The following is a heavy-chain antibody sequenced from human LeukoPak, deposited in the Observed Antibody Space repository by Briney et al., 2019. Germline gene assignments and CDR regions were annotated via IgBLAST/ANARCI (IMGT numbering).Heavy chain of an antibody. D-gene: IGHD1-26*01. J-gene: IGHJ3*02. CDR3: ARGYSELRVQDAFDI. Sequence: SVKVSCKASGGTFSSYAISWVRQAPGQGLEWMGGIIPIFGTANYAQKFQGRVTITANESTSTAYMELSSLRSEDTAVYYCARGYSELRVQDAFDIWGQGTMVTVSS. V-gene: IGHV1-69*13. CDR2: IIPIFGTA. CDR1: GGTFSSYA.